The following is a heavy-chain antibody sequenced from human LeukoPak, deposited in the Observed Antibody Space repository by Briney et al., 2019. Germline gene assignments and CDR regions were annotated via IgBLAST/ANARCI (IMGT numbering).Heavy chain of an antibody. V-gene: IGHV3-30*18. Sequence: GGSLRLSCVASGFSFSTYWMHWVRQAPGKGLEWVALMAADGSNIYYADSVKGRFTISRDNSKNTVYLQMNSLRPEDTAVYYCAKAAVYSNRWTPFDDWGQGTLVTVSS. D-gene: IGHD6-13*01. CDR1: GFSFSTYW. CDR2: MAADGSNI. CDR3: AKAAVYSNRWTPFDD. J-gene: IGHJ4*02.